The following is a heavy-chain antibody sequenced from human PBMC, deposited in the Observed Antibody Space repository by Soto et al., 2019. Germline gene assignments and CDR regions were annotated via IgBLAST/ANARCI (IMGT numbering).Heavy chain of an antibody. D-gene: IGHD6-19*01. CDR1: GDSVSSNSAA. J-gene: IGHJ3*02. CDR3: ATSGWRLRDAFDI. Sequence: SETLSLTCAISGDSVSSNSAAWNWIRQSPSRGLEWLGRTYYRSKWYNDYAVSVKSRITINPDTSKNQFSLQLNPVTPEDTAVYYCATSGWRLRDAFDIWGQGTMVTVSS. V-gene: IGHV6-1*01. CDR2: TYYRSKWYN.